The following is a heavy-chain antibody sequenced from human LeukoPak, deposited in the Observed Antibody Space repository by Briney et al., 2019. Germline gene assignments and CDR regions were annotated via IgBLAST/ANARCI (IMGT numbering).Heavy chain of an antibody. J-gene: IGHJ4*02. CDR3: AKDRGYCSSTSCYARYYFDY. V-gene: IGHV3-30*02. CDR1: GFTSSSYG. Sequence: GGSLRLSCAASGFTSSSYGMHWVRQAPGKGLEWVAFIRYDGSNKYYADSVKGRFTISRDNSKNTLYLQMNSLRAEDTAVYYCAKDRGYCSSTSCYARYYFDYWGQGTLVTVSS. D-gene: IGHD2-2*01. CDR2: IRYDGSNK.